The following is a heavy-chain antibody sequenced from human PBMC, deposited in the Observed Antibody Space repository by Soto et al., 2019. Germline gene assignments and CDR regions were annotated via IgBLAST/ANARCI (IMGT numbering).Heavy chain of an antibody. J-gene: IGHJ6*02. CDR2: IYYSGST. Sequence: TSETLSLTCTVSGGSISSGGYYWSWIRQHPGKGLEWIGYIYYSGSTYYNPSLKSRVTISVDTSKNQFSLKLSSVTAADTAVYYCASQPDLKTGIATSWYSERRPYYYYGMDVWGQGTTVTVSS. CDR1: GGSISSGGYY. CDR3: ASQPDLKTGIATSWYSERRPYYYYGMDV. V-gene: IGHV4-31*03. D-gene: IGHD6-13*01.